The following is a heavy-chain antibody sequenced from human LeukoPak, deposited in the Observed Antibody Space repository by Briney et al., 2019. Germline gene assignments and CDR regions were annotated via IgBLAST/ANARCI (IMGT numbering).Heavy chain of an antibody. CDR2: IKSKTDGGTT. Sequence: GGSLRLSCAVSGFPLSDAWMNWVRQAPGKGLEWVGRIKSKTDGGTTDYAAPVKGRFTISRDDSKNTLYLQMNSLKTEDTAVYYCTTDGFGFGELSLDYWGQGTLVTVSS. CDR3: TTDGFGFGELSLDY. CDR1: GFPLSDAW. D-gene: IGHD3-10*01. J-gene: IGHJ4*02. V-gene: IGHV3-15*07.